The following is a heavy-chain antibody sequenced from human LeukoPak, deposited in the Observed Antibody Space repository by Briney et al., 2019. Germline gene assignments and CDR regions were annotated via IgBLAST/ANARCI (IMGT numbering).Heavy chain of an antibody. Sequence: SETLSLTCAVYGGSFSGYYWSWIRQPPGKGLEWIGEINHSGSTNYNPSLKSRVSISVDTSKNQFSLKLSSVTAADTAVYYCARGIAVASFDYWGQGTLVTVSS. V-gene: IGHV4-34*01. CDR3: ARGIAVASFDY. D-gene: IGHD6-19*01. CDR2: INHSGST. CDR1: GGSFSGYY. J-gene: IGHJ4*02.